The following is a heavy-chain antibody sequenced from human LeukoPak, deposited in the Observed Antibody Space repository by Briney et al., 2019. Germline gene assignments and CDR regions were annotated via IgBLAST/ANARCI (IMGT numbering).Heavy chain of an antibody. Sequence: ASETLSLTCAVYGGSFSGYYWSWIRQPPGKGLEWIGEINHSGSTNYNPSLKSRVTISVDTSKNQFSLKLSSVTAADTAVYYCARLVSTSKFDYWGQGTLVTVSS. CDR3: ARLVSTSKFDY. J-gene: IGHJ4*02. CDR1: GGSFSGYY. D-gene: IGHD2-8*02. V-gene: IGHV4-34*01. CDR2: INHSGST.